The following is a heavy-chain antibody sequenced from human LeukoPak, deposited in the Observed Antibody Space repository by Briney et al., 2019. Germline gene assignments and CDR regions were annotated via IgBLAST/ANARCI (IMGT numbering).Heavy chain of an antibody. CDR2: ISGSGGDT. CDR3: AKHSALGPTHHFDY. Sequence: GGSLRLSCAASGFTFSSYAMSWVRQAPGKGLEWVSAISGSGGDTYYADSVRGRFTISRDNSKSTLSLQMNSLRAEDTAVYYCAKHSALGPTHHFDYWGQGALVTVSS. V-gene: IGHV3-23*01. J-gene: IGHJ4*02. CDR1: GFTFSSYA. D-gene: IGHD1-26*01.